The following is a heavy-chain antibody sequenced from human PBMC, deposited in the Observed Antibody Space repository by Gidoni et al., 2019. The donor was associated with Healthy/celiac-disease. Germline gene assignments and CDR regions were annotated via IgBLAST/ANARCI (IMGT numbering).Heavy chain of an antibody. Sequence: QVQLVQSGAEVKKPGSSVKVSCKASVGTFSSYAISWVRQAPGQALEWMGGIIPIFGTANYAQKFQGRVTITADESTSTAYMELSSLRSEDTAVYYCARRRTFGELKGQFDPWGKGTLVTVSS. J-gene: IGHJ5*02. CDR2: IIPIFGTA. V-gene: IGHV1-69*01. CDR1: VGTFSSYA. D-gene: IGHD3-10*01. CDR3: ARRRTFGELKGQFDP.